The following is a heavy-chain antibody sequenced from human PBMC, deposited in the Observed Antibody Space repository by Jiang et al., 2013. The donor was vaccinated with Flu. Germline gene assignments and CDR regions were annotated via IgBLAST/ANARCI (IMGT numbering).Heavy chain of an antibody. CDR1: GFSLSTSGVG. V-gene: IGHV2-5*02. CDR2: IYWDDDK. D-gene: IGHD6-13*01. Sequence: VKPTQTLTLTCTFSGFSLSTSGVGVGRIRQPPGKALEWLALIYWDDDKRYSPSLKSRLTITKDTSKNQVVLTMTNMDPVDTATYYCAKQQLPTGHFDYWGQGTLVHRLL. J-gene: IGHJ4*02. CDR3: AKQQLPTGHFDY.